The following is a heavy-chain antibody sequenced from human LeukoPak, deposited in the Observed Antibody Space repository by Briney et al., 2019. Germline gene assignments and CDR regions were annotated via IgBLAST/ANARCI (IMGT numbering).Heavy chain of an antibody. D-gene: IGHD3-16*01. CDR3: VRDYVWGTYGPDY. CDR1: GFTFSSYW. V-gene: IGHV3-7*01. Sequence: GGSLRLSCAASGFTFSSYWMSWFRQIPGKGLEWLGNIKTDGSEKYYLDSVRGRFTISRDNAKNSLFLQMNSLRGEDTAVYYCVRDYVWGTYGPDYWGQGTLVTVTS. CDR2: IKTDGSEK. J-gene: IGHJ4*02.